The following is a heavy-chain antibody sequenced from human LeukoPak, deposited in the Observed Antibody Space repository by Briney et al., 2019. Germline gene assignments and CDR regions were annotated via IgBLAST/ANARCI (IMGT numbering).Heavy chain of an antibody. CDR1: GGPISSGGYY. J-gene: IGHJ4*02. V-gene: IGHV4-31*03. Sequence: PSETLSLTCTVSGGPISSGGYYWSWIRQHPGKGLEWIGYIYYSGSTYYNPSLKSRVTISVDTSKNQFSLKLSSMTAADTAVYYCARGNPADYWGQGTLVTVSS. CDR3: ARGNPADY. CDR2: IYYSGST.